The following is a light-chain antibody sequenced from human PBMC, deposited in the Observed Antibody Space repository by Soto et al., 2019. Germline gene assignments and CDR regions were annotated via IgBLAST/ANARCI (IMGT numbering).Light chain of an antibody. CDR1: RGYNNYA. CDR3: QSWGTGNRV. Sequence: QPVLTQSPSASASLGASVNLTCILSRGYNNYAIAWHQQQPGRGPRYLMKVNSDGSHNKGDGIPDRFSGSSSGAERHLTISGLQSEDEAVYFCQSWGTGNRVFGGGTKLTVL. CDR2: VNSDGSH. V-gene: IGLV4-69*02. J-gene: IGLJ3*02.